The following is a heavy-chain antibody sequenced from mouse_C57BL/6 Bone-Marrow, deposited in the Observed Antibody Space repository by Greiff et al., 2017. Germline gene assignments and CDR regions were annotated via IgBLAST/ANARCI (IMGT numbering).Heavy chain of an antibody. V-gene: IGHV1-54*01. J-gene: IGHJ4*01. CDR1: GYAFTNYL. CDR2: INPGSGGT. D-gene: IGHD3-2*02. CDR3: PRCRLKLEGDY. Sequence: QVQLQQSGAELVRPGTSVKVSCKASGYAFTNYLIEWVKQRPGQGLEWIGVINPGSGGTNYNEKFKGKATLTADKSSSTAYMQLSSLTSEDSAVYFCPRCRLKLEGDYWGQGTSVTVSS.